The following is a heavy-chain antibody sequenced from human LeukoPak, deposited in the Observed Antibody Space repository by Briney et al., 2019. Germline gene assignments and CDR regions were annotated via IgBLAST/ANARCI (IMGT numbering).Heavy chain of an antibody. J-gene: IGHJ4*02. CDR2: IKQDGSEK. CDR1: GFTFGNYW. D-gene: IGHD1-14*01. V-gene: IGHV3-7*01. CDR3: ARYSNRGPIEY. Sequence: GGSLRLSCAVSGFTFGNYWMSWVRQAPGKGLEWVANIKQDGSEKHHGDSVRGRFTISRDNAKNSLYLQMSSLGVDDTAVYYCARYSNRGPIEYWGQGTLVTVSS.